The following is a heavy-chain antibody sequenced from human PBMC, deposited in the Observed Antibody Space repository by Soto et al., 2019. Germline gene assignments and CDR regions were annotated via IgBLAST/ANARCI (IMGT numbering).Heavy chain of an antibody. V-gene: IGHV1-18*01. J-gene: IGHJ5*02. D-gene: IGHD5-12*01. Sequence: ASVKVSCKASGYTFTSYGISWVRQAPGQGLEWMGWISAYNGNTNYAQKLQGRVTMTTDTSTSTAYMELRSLRSDHTAVYYCATDQATSRSTGKNWFDPWGQGYLVTVSS. CDR3: ATDQATSRSTGKNWFDP. CDR1: GYTFTSYG. CDR2: ISAYNGNT.